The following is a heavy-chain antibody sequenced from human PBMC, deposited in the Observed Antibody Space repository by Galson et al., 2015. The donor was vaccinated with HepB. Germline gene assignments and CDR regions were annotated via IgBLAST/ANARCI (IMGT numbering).Heavy chain of an antibody. Sequence: SLRLSCAASGFTFSSYAMHWVRQAPGKGLEWVAVISYGGSNKYYADSVKGRFTISRDNAKNTLYLQMNSMRAEDTAVYYCARGVGGPYNALWRAIDPWGQGTLVTVSS. D-gene: IGHD2-21*01. V-gene: IGHV3-30-3*01. CDR3: ARGVGGPYNALWRAIDP. J-gene: IGHJ5*02. CDR1: GFTFSSYA. CDR2: ISYGGSNK.